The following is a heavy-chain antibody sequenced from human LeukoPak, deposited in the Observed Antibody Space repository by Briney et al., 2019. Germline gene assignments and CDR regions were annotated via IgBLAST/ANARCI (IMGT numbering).Heavy chain of an antibody. CDR2: IKQDGSEK. J-gene: IGHJ4*02. V-gene: IGHV3-7*03. Sequence: GGSLRLSCAASGLTFSNYWMDWARQAPGKGLEWVANIKQDGSEKNYVDSVKGRFIISRDNAKNSLYLQMNTLRADDTAVYYCARDGFGTGSNWGQGTLVTVSS. D-gene: IGHD3-16*01. CDR3: ARDGFGTGSN. CDR1: GLTFSNYW.